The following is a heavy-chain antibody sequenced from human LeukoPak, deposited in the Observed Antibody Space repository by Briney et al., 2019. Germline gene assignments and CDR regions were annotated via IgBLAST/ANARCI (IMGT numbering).Heavy chain of an antibody. V-gene: IGHV4-59*08. CDR1: GVTISSYY. CDR3: ARHGNYYDSSGYNYYFDY. J-gene: IGHJ4*02. CDR2: IYYSGST. Sequence: SETLSLTCTVSGVTISSYYWSWIRQPPGKGLEWIGNIYYSGSTKYNPSLKSRVTISVDTSKNHFSLKLSSVTAADTAVYYCARHGNYYDSSGYNYYFDYWGQGTLGTVSS. D-gene: IGHD3-22*01.